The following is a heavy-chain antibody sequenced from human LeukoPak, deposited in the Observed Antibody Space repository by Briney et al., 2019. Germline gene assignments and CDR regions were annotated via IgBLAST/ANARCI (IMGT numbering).Heavy chain of an antibody. CDR2: IKQDGSEK. CDR3: ARDSPYYYDSSGYYSHAFDI. J-gene: IGHJ3*02. V-gene: IGHV3-7*01. Sequence: GGSLRLSCAASGFTFSSYWMSWVRQAPGKGLEWVANIKQDGSEKYYVDSVKGRFTISRDNAKNSLYLQMNSLRAEDTAVYYCARDSPYYYDSSGYYSHAFDIWGQGTMVTVSS. D-gene: IGHD3-22*01. CDR1: GFTFSSYW.